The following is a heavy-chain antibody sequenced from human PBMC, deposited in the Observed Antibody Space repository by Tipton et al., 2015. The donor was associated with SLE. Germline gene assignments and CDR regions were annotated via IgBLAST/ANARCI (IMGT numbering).Heavy chain of an antibody. D-gene: IGHD1-26*01. CDR2: ITNSGNT. CDR1: GDSISSHY. CDR3: AARPVVGAIGYFDY. V-gene: IGHV4-59*04. J-gene: IGHJ4*02. Sequence: TLSLTCTVSGDSISSHYWTWIRQPPGKGPEWIGRITNSGNTYYTPSFQSRVTMSVDTSKNQFSLNLSSVTAADTAVYYCAARPVVGAIGYFDYWGQGTLVTVSS.